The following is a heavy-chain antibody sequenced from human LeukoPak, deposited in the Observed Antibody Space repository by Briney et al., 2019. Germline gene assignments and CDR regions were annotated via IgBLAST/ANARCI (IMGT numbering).Heavy chain of an antibody. CDR2: ISAYNGNT. CDR3: ARGRSSSSPRNDAFDI. D-gene: IGHD6-6*01. V-gene: IGHV1-18*01. Sequence: ASVKVSCKASGYTFTTSGFSWVRQAPGQGLEWMGWISAYNGNTNYAQKLQGRVTMTTDTSTSTAYMELRSLRSDDPAVYYCARGRSSSSPRNDAFDIWGQGTMVTVSS. CDR1: GYTFTTSG. J-gene: IGHJ3*02.